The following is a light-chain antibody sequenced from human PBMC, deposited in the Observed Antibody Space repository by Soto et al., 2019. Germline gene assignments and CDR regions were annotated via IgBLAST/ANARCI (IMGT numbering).Light chain of an antibody. J-gene: IGLJ1*01. Sequence: QSVLAHPPLASWTSGRGVTMSCCGSPSNIGSNAVYWYPQVPGSAPKLLSQSSSQRPSGVPDRFSGSKSGTSASLAISGLRSEDEADYYCAAWDDSLSGLYVFGTGTKVTVL. CDR3: AAWDDSLSGLYV. V-gene: IGLV1-47*02. CDR2: SSS. CDR1: PSNIGSNA.